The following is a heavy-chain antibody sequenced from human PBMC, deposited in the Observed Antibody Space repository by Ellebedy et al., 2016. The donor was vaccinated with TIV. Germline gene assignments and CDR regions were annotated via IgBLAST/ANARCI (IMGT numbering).Heavy chain of an antibody. D-gene: IGHD2-8*01. CDR3: ARTLIHRYYYGMDV. CDR1: GFTFNTYN. CDR2: ISSSGSTI. J-gene: IGHJ6*02. Sequence: GESLKISCAASGFTFNTYNMDWVRQAPGKGLEWVSYISSSGSTIYYADSVKGRFTISRDNAKNSLYLQMNSLRAEDTAVYYCARTLIHRYYYGMDVWGQGTTVTVSS. V-gene: IGHV3-48*04.